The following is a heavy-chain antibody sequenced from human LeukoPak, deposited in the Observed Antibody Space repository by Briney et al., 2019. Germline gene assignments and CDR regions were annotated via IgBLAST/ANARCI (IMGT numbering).Heavy chain of an antibody. Sequence: SGPTLVNPTQTLTLTCTFSGFSLSTSGVGVGWIRQPPGTALEWLALIYWDDDKRYSPSLKSRLTITKDTSKNQVVLTMTNMDPVDTATYYCAHRGYCSGGSCYSSGNWFDPWGQGTLVTVSS. CDR3: AHRGYCSGGSCYSSGNWFDP. V-gene: IGHV2-5*02. CDR1: GFSLSTSGVG. J-gene: IGHJ5*02. CDR2: IYWDDDK. D-gene: IGHD2-15*01.